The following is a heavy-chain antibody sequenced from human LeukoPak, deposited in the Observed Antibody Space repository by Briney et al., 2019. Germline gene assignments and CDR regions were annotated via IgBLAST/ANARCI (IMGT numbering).Heavy chain of an antibody. CDR2: ISGSGGST. V-gene: IGHV3-23*01. CDR1: GFTFSSYA. Sequence: GGSLRLSCAASGFTFSSYAMSWVRQAPGKGLEWVSAISGSGGSTYYADSVKGRFTISSDNSKNTLYLQMNSLRAEDTAVYYCAKSGIAVAGPTGYYYGMDVWGQGTTVTVSS. D-gene: IGHD6-19*01. J-gene: IGHJ6*02. CDR3: AKSGIAVAGPTGYYYGMDV.